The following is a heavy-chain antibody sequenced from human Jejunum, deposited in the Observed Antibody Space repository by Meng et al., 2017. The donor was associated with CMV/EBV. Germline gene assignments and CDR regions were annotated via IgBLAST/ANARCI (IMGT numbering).Heavy chain of an antibody. CDR3: ARQNDYGGNFYFFDY. V-gene: IGHV1-2*02. CDR2: INPNSGVT. CDR1: YTFTGYH. D-gene: IGHD4-23*01. J-gene: IGHJ4*02. Sequence: YTFTGYHMHWVRQAPGQGPEWMGWINPNSGVTNYAQEFNDRVTMTWDTSIATAYMELSRLRSDDTAVYYCARQNDYGGNFYFFDYWGQGTLGTVSS.